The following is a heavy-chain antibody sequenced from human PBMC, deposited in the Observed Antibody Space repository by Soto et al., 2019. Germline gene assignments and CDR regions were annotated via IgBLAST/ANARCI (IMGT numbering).Heavy chain of an antibody. CDR1: GFTFSSYA. CDR3: AKDADYGDPYYFDY. CDR2: ISGSGGST. Sequence: GESLKISCAASGFTFSSYAMSWVRQAPGKGLEWVSAISGSGGSTYYADSVKGRFTISRDNSKNTLYLQMNSLRAEDTAVYYCAKDADYGDPYYFDYWGQGTLVTVSS. J-gene: IGHJ4*02. V-gene: IGHV3-23*01. D-gene: IGHD4-17*01.